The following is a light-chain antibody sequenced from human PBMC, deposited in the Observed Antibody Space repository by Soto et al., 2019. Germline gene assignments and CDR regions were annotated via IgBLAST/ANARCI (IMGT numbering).Light chain of an antibody. CDR1: QSIDTW. Sequence: DIQMTQSPSTLSASVGDRVTITCRASQSIDTWLAWYQQKPGKAPKVLIYKASRLQSGVPSRFSGRGSGTEFTLTISGLQPDDFATYYCQQYHSYSYTFGQGTDLEIK. CDR2: KAS. CDR3: QQYHSYSYT. J-gene: IGKJ2*01. V-gene: IGKV1-5*03.